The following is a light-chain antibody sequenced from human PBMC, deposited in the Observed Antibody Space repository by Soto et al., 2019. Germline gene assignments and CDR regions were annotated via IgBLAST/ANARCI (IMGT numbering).Light chain of an antibody. CDR3: QHSYNTPRA. Sequence: DIQMTQSPSLLSASVGARVTITCRSNQTIRNYLNWYQQKPGKAPNLLIHDAPSLQNGVPSRFSGRGFGTDFTLTINDLQVADFATYYCQHSYNTPRAFGQGTKIEI. CDR2: DAP. V-gene: IGKV1-39*01. J-gene: IGKJ2*01. CDR1: QTIRNY.